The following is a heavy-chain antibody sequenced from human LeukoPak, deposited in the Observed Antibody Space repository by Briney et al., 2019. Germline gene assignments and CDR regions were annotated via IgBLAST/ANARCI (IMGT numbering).Heavy chain of an antibody. V-gene: IGHV1-69*01. Sequence: SVKVSCKASGGTFSSYAISWVRQAPGQGLEWMGGIIPIFGTANYAQKFQGRVTITADESTSTAYMELSSLRSEDTAVYYCARESNLQYYFDFWGQGTLVTVSS. J-gene: IGHJ4*02. D-gene: IGHD4-11*01. CDR2: IIPIFGTA. CDR3: ARESNLQYYFDF. CDR1: GGTFSSYA.